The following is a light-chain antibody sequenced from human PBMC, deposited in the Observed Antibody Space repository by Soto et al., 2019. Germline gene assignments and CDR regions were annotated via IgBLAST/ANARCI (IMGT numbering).Light chain of an antibody. CDR3: QQYNNWPLT. V-gene: IGKV3-15*01. CDR1: QSVDSN. J-gene: IGKJ5*01. Sequence: EIVLTQSPGTLALSPGERATLSCRASQSVDSNFLAWYQQKPGQAPRLLIYGASTRATGIPARFSGSGSGTEFTLTISSLQSEDFAVYYCQQYNNWPLTFGQGTRLEIK. CDR2: GAS.